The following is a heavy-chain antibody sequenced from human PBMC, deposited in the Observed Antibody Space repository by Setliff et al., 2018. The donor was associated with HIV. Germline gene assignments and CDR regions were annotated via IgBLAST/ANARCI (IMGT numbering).Heavy chain of an antibody. J-gene: IGHJ4*02. V-gene: IGHV4-31*11. CDR1: GGSINSGGYY. Sequence: PSETLSLTCAVSGGSINSGGYYWTWIRQHPGMGLEWIGYIHYSGSTYYNPSLKSRFTISVDTSKNQFSLKLSPVTAAYTAVYYCARRGDSGYDFRGYFDYWGKGKLVTVSS. CDR3: ARRGDSGYDFRGYFDY. D-gene: IGHD5-12*01. CDR2: IHYSGST.